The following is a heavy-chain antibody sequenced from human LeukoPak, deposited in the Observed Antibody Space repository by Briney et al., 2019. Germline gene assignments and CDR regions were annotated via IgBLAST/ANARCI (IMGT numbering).Heavy chain of an antibody. J-gene: IGHJ6*03. V-gene: IGHV3-23*01. CDR1: AITFSTYA. CDR2: LSGGAGST. CDR3: AKDKYNFWSGSNYYYMDV. Sequence: GGSLRLSCAASAITFSTYAMSWVRQAPGKELECVSVLSGGAGSTYYADSVKGRFNISRDNSKNTLYLQMNSLRAEDTAVYYCAKDKYNFWSGSNYYYMDVWGKGTTVTVSS. D-gene: IGHD3-3*01.